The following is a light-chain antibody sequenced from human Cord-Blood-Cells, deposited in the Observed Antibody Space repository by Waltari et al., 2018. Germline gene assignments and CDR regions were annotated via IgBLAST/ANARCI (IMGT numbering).Light chain of an antibody. CDR2: QDS. J-gene: IGLJ3*02. CDR1: KLAENY. Sequence: SYELTQPPSVSVSPGQTASITCSGDKLAENYACWYQQKPGQSPVLVIYQDSKRPSGIPERFSGSNSGNTATLTISGTQAMDEADYYCQAWDSSTAVFGGGTKLTVL. CDR3: QAWDSSTAV. V-gene: IGLV3-1*01.